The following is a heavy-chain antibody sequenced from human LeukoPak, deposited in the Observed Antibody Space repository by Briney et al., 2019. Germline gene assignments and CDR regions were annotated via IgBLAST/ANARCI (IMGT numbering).Heavy chain of an antibody. CDR3: ARGDYDYGDYGGFDY. CDR2: ISSSSSYI. V-gene: IGHV3-21*01. Sequence: GGSLRLSCAASGFTFSSYSMNWVRQAPGKGLEWVSSISSSSSYIYYADSVKGRFTISRDNAKNSLYLQMNSLRAEDTAVYYCARGDYDYGDYGGFDYWGQGTLVTVSS. J-gene: IGHJ4*02. D-gene: IGHD4-17*01. CDR1: GFTFSSYS.